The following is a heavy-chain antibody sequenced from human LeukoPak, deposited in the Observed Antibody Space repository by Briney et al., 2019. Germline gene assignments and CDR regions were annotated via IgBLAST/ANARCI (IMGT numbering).Heavy chain of an antibody. J-gene: IGHJ5*02. CDR3: ARDSYDSSGYFNWFDP. CDR1: GFTFSSYS. Sequence: GGSLRLSCAASGFTFSSYSMNWVRQAPGKGLEWVSSISSSSSYIYYADSVKGRFTISRDNAKNSLYLQMNSLRAEDTAVYYCARDSYDSSGYFNWFDPWGQGTLVTVSS. V-gene: IGHV3-21*01. D-gene: IGHD3-22*01. CDR2: ISSSSSYI.